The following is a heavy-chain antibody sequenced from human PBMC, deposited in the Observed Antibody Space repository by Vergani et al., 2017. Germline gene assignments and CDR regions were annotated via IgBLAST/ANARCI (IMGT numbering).Heavy chain of an antibody. Sequence: EVQLVESGGGLVQPGGSLRLSCAASGFTFSSYWMSWVRQAPGKGLEWVANIKQYGSEKNYVDSVKGRFTISRDNAKNSLYLQMSSLRAEDTAVYYCARDVVVPAATYYYYYYGMDVWGQGTTVTVSS. J-gene: IGHJ6*02. D-gene: IGHD2-2*01. CDR2: IKQYGSEK. V-gene: IGHV3-7*01. CDR3: ARDVVVPAATYYYYYYGMDV. CDR1: GFTFSSYW.